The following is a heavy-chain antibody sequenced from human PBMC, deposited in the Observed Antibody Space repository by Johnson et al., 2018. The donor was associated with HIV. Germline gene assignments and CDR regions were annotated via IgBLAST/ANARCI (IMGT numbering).Heavy chain of an antibody. V-gene: IGHV3-43D*03. CDR1: GFTFDDYA. Sequence: VQLVVSGGGLVQPGGSLRLSCVASGFTFDDYAMHWVRQAPGKGLEWVSLTSWAGGSTYYADPVKGRFTLSRDNSKNSLYLQMNSLRAQDTALYTCAKGFFGPGHCSGGSCYSVDAFDIWGQGTMVTVSS. D-gene: IGHD2-15*01. CDR2: TSWAGGST. J-gene: IGHJ3*02. CDR3: AKGFFGPGHCSGGSCYSVDAFDI.